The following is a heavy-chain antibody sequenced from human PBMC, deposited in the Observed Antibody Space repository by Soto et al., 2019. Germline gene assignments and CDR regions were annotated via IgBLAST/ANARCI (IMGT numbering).Heavy chain of an antibody. CDR1: GYTFTGYY. CDR2: INPNSGGT. Sequence: SVKVSCKASGYTFTGYYMHWVRQAPGQGLEWMGWINPNSGGTNYAQKFQGWVTMTRDTSISTAYMELSRLRSDDTAVYYCASECFTSSYYGMDVWGQGTTVTVYS. V-gene: IGHV1-2*04. J-gene: IGHJ6*02. CDR3: ASECFTSSYYGMDV. D-gene: IGHD3-10*02.